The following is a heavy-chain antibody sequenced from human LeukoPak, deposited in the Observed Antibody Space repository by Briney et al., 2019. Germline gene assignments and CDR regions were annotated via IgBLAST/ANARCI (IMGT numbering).Heavy chain of an antibody. CDR1: GFTFSDYY. CDR3: ARLHGSFLDY. V-gene: IGHV3-11*01. D-gene: IGHD6-13*01. CDR2: ISGSGNTM. Sequence: GGSLRLSCAASGFTFSDYYMIWIRQAPGKGLEWLSCISGSGNTMYFADSVKGRFTISRDNAKNSLYLQMNNLRAEDTAVYYCARLHGSFLDYWGQGTLVTVSS. J-gene: IGHJ4*02.